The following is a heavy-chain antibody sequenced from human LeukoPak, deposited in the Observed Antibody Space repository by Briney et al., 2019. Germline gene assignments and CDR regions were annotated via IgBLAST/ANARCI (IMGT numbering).Heavy chain of an antibody. D-gene: IGHD6-19*01. J-gene: IGHJ4*02. CDR3: ARFAVHRRLAVAGQFGLDY. CDR1: GYIFTSYY. V-gene: IGHV1-46*01. CDR2: INPSGGNT. Sequence: ASVKVSCKASGYIFTSYYIHWVRQAPGQGLEWMGIINPSGGNTNYAQKFQGRVTMTRDTSTSTVYMELSSLRSGDTAVYYCARFAVHRRLAVAGQFGLDYWAREPWSPSPQ.